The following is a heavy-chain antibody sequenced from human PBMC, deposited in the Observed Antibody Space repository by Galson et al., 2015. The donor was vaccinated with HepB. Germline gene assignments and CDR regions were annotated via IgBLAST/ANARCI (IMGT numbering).Heavy chain of an antibody. J-gene: IGHJ2*01. CDR3: VRAKGKEWYFAL. CDR1: GFTVTDNY. Sequence: SLRLSCAASGFTVTDNYMTWVRQAPGKGLQWVSSIYSGGKTYYADSVKGRFTISRDTSNTTLYLQMNTLRADDTAVYYCVRAKGKEWYFALWGRGTLISVS. D-gene: IGHD4-23*01. CDR2: IYSGGKT. V-gene: IGHV3-53*01.